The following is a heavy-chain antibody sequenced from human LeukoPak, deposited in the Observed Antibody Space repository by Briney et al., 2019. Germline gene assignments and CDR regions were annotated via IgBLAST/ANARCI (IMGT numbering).Heavy chain of an antibody. CDR1: GGSISSYY. D-gene: IGHD3-22*01. J-gene: IGHJ6*03. Sequence: KPSETLSLTCTVSGGSISSYYWSWIRQPPGKGLEWIGYIYYSGSTNYNPSLKSRVTISVDTSKNQFSLKLSSVTAADTAVYYCARQVVINLRGVYYYYYYMDVWGKGTTVTISS. CDR2: IYYSGST. CDR3: ARQVVINLRGVYYYYYYMDV. V-gene: IGHV4-59*08.